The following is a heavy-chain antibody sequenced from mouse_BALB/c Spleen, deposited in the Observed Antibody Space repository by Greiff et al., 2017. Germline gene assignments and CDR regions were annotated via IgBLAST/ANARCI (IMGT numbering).Heavy chain of an antibody. Sequence: EVQGVESGAELVRPGALVKLSCKASGFNIKDYYMHWVKQRPEQGLEWIGWIDPENGNTIYDPKFQGKASITADTSSNTAYLQLSSLTSEDTAVYYCATYYYGSSYGNFDVWGAGTTVTVSS. D-gene: IGHD1-1*01. CDR2: IDPENGNT. CDR1: GFNIKDYY. J-gene: IGHJ1*01. CDR3: ATYYYGSSYGNFDV. V-gene: IGHV14-1*02.